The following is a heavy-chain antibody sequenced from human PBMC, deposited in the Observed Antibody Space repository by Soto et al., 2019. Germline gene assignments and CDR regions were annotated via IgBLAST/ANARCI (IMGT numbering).Heavy chain of an antibody. Sequence: GGSLRLSCAASGFTFSSYAMSWVRQAPGKGLEWISAVSGSGDSTYYADSVKGRFTVSRDNSKNTLYLQMNSLRAEDTAVFYCAKERSSGWSFDYWGQGTLVTVSS. V-gene: IGHV3-23*01. CDR3: AKERSSGWSFDY. CDR2: VSGSGDST. J-gene: IGHJ4*02. D-gene: IGHD6-19*01. CDR1: GFTFSSYA.